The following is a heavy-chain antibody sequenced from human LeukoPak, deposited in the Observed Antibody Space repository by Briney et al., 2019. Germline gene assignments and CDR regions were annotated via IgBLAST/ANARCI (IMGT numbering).Heavy chain of an antibody. J-gene: IGHJ4*02. D-gene: IGHD6-13*01. CDR1: GGSISNYW. Sequence: LETLSLTCTVSGGSISNYWWSWIRQPPGKGLEWIGYVFDSGSTNYNPSLKSRVTISVDTSKKQFSLKVSSVTAADTAVYYCARGYSSSWNYLDYWGQGTLVTVSS. CDR2: VFDSGST. V-gene: IGHV4-59*01. CDR3: ARGYSSSWNYLDY.